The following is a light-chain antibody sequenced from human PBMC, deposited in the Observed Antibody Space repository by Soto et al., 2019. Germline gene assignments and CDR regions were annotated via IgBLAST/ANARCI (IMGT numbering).Light chain of an antibody. CDR3: QTWGTGLWV. CDR1: SGHSDYA. J-gene: IGLJ3*02. V-gene: IGLV4-69*01. CDR2: LNSDGSH. Sequence: QPVLTQSPSASASLGASVKLTCTLSSGHSDYAIAWHQQQPEKGPRYLMKLNSDGSHSKGDGIPDRFSGSSSGAERYLTISSLQSEDEVDYYCQTWGTGLWVFGGGTKVTVL.